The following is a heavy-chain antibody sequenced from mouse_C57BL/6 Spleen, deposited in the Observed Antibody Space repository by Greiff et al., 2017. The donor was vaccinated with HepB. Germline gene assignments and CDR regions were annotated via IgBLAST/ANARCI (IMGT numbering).Heavy chain of an antibody. CDR1: GYTFTSYW. CDR2: IDPSDSYT. J-gene: IGHJ2*01. V-gene: IGHV1-69*01. Sequence: QVQLQQPGAELVMPGASVKLSCKASGYTFTSYWMHWVKQRPGQGLEWIGEIDPSDSYTNYNQKFKGKSTLTVDKSSSTAYMQLSSLTSGDSAVYYCARSRGNFSFDYWGQGTTLTVSS. CDR3: ARSRGNFSFDY. D-gene: IGHD2-1*01.